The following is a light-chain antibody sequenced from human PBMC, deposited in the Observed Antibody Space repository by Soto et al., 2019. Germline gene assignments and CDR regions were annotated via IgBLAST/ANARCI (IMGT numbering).Light chain of an antibody. CDR3: QQLNSYPIT. CDR2: AAS. CDR1: QGISSY. V-gene: IGKV1-9*01. Sequence: IQLTQSPSSLSASVGDRVTITCRASQGISSYLAWYQQEPGKAPKLLIYAASTLQSGVPSRFSGSGSGTDFTLTISSLQSEDFATYYCQQLNSYPITFGQGTRLEIK. J-gene: IGKJ5*01.